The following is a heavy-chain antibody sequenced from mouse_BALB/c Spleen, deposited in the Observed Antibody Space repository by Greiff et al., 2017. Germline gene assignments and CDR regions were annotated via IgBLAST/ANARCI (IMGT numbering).Heavy chain of an antibody. J-gene: IGHJ1*01. V-gene: IGHV5-4*02. CDR2: ISDGGSYT. Sequence: EVHLVESGGGLVKPGGSLKLSCAASGFTFSDYYMYWVRQTPEKRLEWVATISDGGSYTYYPDSVKGRFTISRDNAKNNLYLQMSSLKSEDTAMYYCASQYGYGGFDVWGAGTTVTVSS. CDR3: ASQYGYGGFDV. CDR1: GFTFSDYY. D-gene: IGHD2-2*01.